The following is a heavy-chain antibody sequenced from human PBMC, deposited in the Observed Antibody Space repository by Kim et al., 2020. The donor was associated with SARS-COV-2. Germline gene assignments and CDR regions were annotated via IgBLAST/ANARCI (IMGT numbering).Heavy chain of an antibody. V-gene: IGHV3-7*01. J-gene: IGHJ4*02. D-gene: IGHD2-21*02. Sequence: YGASVKGRFTISRDNARNSLYLQMNSLTAEDTAVYYCVTDGDFGKFDYWGQGTLVTVSS. CDR3: VTDGDFGKFDY.